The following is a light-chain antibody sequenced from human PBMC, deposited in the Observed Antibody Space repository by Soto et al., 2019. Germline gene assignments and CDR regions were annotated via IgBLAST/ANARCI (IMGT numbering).Light chain of an antibody. Sequence: EIVLTQSPGTLSLSPGERATLSCRASQSVDYNNLAWYQQKPGQAPRLLISHASRRATGIPDRFSGSGSGTDFTLTISRLEPEDFAGYHCQQHGNSPGTFGQGTRVEIK. CDR3: QQHGNSPGT. J-gene: IGKJ1*01. V-gene: IGKV3-20*01. CDR1: QSVDYNN. CDR2: HAS.